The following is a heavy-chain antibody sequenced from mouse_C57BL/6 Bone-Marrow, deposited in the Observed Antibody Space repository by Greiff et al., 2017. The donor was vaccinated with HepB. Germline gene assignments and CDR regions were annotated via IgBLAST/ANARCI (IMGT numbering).Heavy chain of an antibody. J-gene: IGHJ2*01. CDR2: IYPGGGYT. CDR1: GYTFTNYW. Sequence: QVHVKQSGAELVRPGTSVKMSCKASGYTFTNYWIGWAKQRPGHGLEWIGDIYPGGGYTNYNEKFKGKATLTADKSSSTAYMQFSSLTSEDSAIYYCARKGYDYSFDYWGQGTTLTVSS. V-gene: IGHV1-63*01. CDR3: ARKGYDYSFDY. D-gene: IGHD2-4*01.